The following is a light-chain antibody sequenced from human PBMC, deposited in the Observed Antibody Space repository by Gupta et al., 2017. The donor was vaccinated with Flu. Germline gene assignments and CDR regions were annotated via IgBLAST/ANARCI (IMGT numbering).Light chain of an antibody. CDR2: DSS. J-gene: IGKJ3*01. V-gene: IGKV3-11*01. CDR1: QTISGF. CDR3: HHRDNCPPLFT. Sequence: TLSLSPGDGATLPCRASQTISGFLAWYQQNPGQAPRLLIFDSSHRATDIPARFSGSGSGTDFTLTISSLEPEDFAFYYCHHRDNCPPLFTFGHGTKVD.